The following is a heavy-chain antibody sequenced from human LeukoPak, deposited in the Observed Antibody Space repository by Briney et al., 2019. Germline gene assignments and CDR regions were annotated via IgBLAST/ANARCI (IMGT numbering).Heavy chain of an antibody. Sequence: TGGSLRLSCAASEFTFNIFAMHWVRQAPGKGLEWVAIISYDGTTKYYADSVKGRFTISRDNSKNTLYLQMNSLRAEDTAVYYCARGDRLYCSGGVCYYDRSKIIDSWGQGTLVTVSS. CDR1: EFTFNIFA. J-gene: IGHJ4*02. V-gene: IGHV3-30-3*01. CDR3: ARGDRLYCSGGVCYYDRSKIIDS. D-gene: IGHD2-8*02. CDR2: ISYDGTTK.